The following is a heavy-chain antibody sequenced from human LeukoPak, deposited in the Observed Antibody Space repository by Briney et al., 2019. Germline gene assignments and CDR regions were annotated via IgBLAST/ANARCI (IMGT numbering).Heavy chain of an antibody. D-gene: IGHD3-22*01. CDR2: IYPGDSDT. J-gene: IGHJ4*02. CDR1: GYSFTSYW. CDR3: ARRTFYDSSGHYYFDY. Sequence: GESLKISCKGSGYSFTSYWIGWVRQMPGKGLEWMGIIYPGDSDTRYSPSFQGQVTISADKSISTAYLQWSSLKASDTAMYYCARRTFYDSSGHYYFDYWGQGALVTVSS. V-gene: IGHV5-51*01.